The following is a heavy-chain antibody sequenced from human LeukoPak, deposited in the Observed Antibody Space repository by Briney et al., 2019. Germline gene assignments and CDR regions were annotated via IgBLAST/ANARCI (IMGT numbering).Heavy chain of an antibody. CDR1: GFMFSSYE. Sequence: PGGSLRLSCAASGFMFSSYEMNWVRQAPGKGLEWVSYIRSRGGTIYYADSVKGRFTISRDNAKNSLYLQMNSLRAEDTAVYYCARDNSVGDIAWWFDPWGQGTLVTVSS. CDR3: ARDNSVGDIAWWFDP. CDR2: IRSRGGTI. D-gene: IGHD3-16*02. J-gene: IGHJ5*02. V-gene: IGHV3-48*03.